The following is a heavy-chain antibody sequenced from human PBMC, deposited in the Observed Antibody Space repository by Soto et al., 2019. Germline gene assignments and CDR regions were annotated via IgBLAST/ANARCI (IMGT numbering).Heavy chain of an antibody. CDR2: ISGSGIST. Sequence: DVQLLESGGGLVQPGGSPRLSCAASGFTFRSYAMSWVRQAPGKGLEWVSGISGSGISTHYADSVEGRFTVSRDNSKNTLYLQMNSLRAEDTAVYNCAKEPVGPDWYFDLWGRGTLVTVSS. J-gene: IGHJ2*01. CDR1: GFTFRSYA. CDR3: AKEPVGPDWYFDL. V-gene: IGHV3-23*01.